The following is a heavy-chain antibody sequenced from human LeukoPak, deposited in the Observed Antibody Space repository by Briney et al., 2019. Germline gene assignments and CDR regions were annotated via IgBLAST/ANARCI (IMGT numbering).Heavy chain of an antibody. J-gene: IGHJ4*02. V-gene: IGHV3-23*01. CDR2: ISGSGDAT. D-gene: IGHD2-15*01. CDR3: AKCSGGSCYASGAFDH. CDR1: GFTFSNYA. Sequence: PGGSLRLSCAASGFTFSNYAMSWVRQAPGKGLEWVSGISGSGDATWYADSVKGRFTISRDNSKNTVNLQMNSLRPEDTAVYYCAKCSGGSCYASGAFDHWGQGTLVTVSS.